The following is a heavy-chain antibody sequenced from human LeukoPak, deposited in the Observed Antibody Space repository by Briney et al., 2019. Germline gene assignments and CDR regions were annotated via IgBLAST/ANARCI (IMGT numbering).Heavy chain of an antibody. D-gene: IGHD2-2*01. J-gene: IGHJ5*02. V-gene: IGHV1-18*01. CDR1: GYTFTSYG. CDR2: ISAYNGNT. CDR3: AREVGYCSSTSCYLRHGPNWFDP. Sequence: ASVKVSCKASGYTFTSYGISWVRQAPGQGLEWMGWISAYNGNTNYAQKLQGRVTMTTDTSTSTAYMELRSLRSDDTAVYYCAREVGYCSSTSCYLRHGPNWFDPWGQGTLVTVSS.